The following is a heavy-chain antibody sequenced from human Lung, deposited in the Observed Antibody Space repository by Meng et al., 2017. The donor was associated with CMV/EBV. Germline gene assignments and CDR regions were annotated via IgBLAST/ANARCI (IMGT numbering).Heavy chain of an antibody. CDR1: GFIFDDYA. Sequence: SLKISXAASGFIFDDYAMHWVRQAPGKGLEWVSGISWNSGTIVYADSVKGRFTISRDNAKNSLYLQMNSLRAEDTALYYCVKGGEYTGSYYGGLIGYFDHWGQGTLDTVSS. CDR3: VKGGEYTGSYYGGLIGYFDH. J-gene: IGHJ4*02. D-gene: IGHD1-26*01. V-gene: IGHV3-9*01. CDR2: ISWNSGTI.